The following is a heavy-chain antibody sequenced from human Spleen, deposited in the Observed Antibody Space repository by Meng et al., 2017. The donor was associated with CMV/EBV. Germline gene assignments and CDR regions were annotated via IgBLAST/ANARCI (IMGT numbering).Heavy chain of an antibody. Sequence: GESLKISCAASGFTFSTYNMNWVRQAPGKGLEWVSVISGGGGTTYYADSVKGRFTISRDNIKHTLDLQMNSLRAEDTAIYYCAKGGPILKAGSDYWGQGTLVTVSS. CDR2: ISGGGGTT. V-gene: IGHV3-23*01. J-gene: IGHJ4*02. CDR3: AKGGPILKAGSDY. D-gene: IGHD6-13*01. CDR1: GFTFSTYN.